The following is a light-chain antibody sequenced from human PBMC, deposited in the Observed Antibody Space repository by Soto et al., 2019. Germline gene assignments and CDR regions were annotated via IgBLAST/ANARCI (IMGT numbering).Light chain of an antibody. CDR2: EVS. J-gene: IGLJ2*01. V-gene: IGLV2-8*01. CDR1: SSDVGGYNY. Sequence: HSVLTQPPSASGSPGQSVTISCTGTSSDVGGYNYVSWYQQHPGKAPKLMIYEVSKRPSGVPDRFSGSKSGNTASLTVSGLQAEDEADYYCSSFAGNNNLVFGGGTKVTVL. CDR3: SSFAGNNNLV.